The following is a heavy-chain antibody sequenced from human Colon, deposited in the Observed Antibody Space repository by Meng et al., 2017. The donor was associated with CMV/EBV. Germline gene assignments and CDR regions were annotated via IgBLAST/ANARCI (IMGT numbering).Heavy chain of an antibody. CDR3: ARVVSSGYRFFDY. V-gene: IGHV6-1*01. J-gene: IGHJ4*02. CDR1: GDSVSSNSAA. Sequence: GDSVSSNSAAWNWIRQSPSRGLEWLGRTYYRSRWYIDYTVSMKSRITINADTSNNQFSLELKSVTPEDTAVYYCARVVSSGYRFFDYWGQGTLVTVSS. CDR2: TYYRSRWYI. D-gene: IGHD3-22*01.